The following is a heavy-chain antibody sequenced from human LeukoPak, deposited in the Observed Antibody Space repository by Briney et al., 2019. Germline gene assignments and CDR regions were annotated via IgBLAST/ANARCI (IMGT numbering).Heavy chain of an antibody. Sequence: SETLSLTCTVSGCSITGYHWSWIRQPPGKGLEWIGYIYSSGSTDDKPSLKSRATISADTSTNQFSLKLTSVAAADTAIYYCARRNDFDIWGQGTMVTVSS. J-gene: IGHJ3*02. CDR1: GCSITGYH. V-gene: IGHV4-4*08. CDR2: IYSSGST. CDR3: ARRNDFDI.